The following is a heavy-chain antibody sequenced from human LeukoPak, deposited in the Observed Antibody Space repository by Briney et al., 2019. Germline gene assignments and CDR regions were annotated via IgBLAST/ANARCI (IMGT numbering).Heavy chain of an antibody. CDR1: GGSFSGYY. V-gene: IGHV4-34*01. CDR3: ARRVSGPYFDY. D-gene: IGHD2-15*01. J-gene: IGHJ4*02. CDR2: INHSGST. Sequence: SETLSLTCAVYGGSFSGYYWSWIRQPPGKGLEWIGEINHSGSTNYNPSLKSRVTISVDTSKNQFSLKLSSVTAADTAVYYCARRVSGPYFDYWGRGTLVTVSS.